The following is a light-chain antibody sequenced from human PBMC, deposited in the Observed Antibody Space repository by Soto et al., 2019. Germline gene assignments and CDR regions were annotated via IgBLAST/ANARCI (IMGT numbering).Light chain of an antibody. J-gene: IGKJ4*01. CDR1: QPVSNW. CDR2: AAS. CDR3: HQANGFPPLT. V-gene: IGKV1-12*01. Sequence: DIQMTQSPSSVSASVGDRVTITCRASQPVSNWLAWYQQKPGKAPKLLLYAASKLQIGVPSRFSGSGSGTDFTLTSSSLQPEDFATYSGHQANGFPPLTFGGGTTVEIK.